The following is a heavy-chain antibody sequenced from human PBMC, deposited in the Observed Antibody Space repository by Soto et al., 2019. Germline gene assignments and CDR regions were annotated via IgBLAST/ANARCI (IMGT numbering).Heavy chain of an antibody. V-gene: IGHV4-59*01. CDR3: ARRTRATQYYYYFYGMDV. J-gene: IGHJ6*02. CDR1: GGSISTYY. Sequence: LETLSLTCTVSGGSISTYYWTWIRQPPGKGLEWIGYISYSGTTNYNPSLKSRLTISLNTSKKHFSLKLSSVTAADTAVYYCARRTRATQYYYYFYGMDVWGQGTTVTVSS. CDR2: ISYSGTT.